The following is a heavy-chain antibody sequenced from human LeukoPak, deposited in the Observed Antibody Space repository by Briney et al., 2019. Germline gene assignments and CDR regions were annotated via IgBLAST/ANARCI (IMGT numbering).Heavy chain of an antibody. V-gene: IGHV1-69*13. J-gene: IGHJ4*02. CDR3: ARERRGGSYFTEKRLDH. CDR1: GGTFSNYA. Sequence: GASVKVSCKASGGTFSNYAISWVRQAPGQGLEWMGAIIPIFGTANYAQKFQGRITITADESTGTAYMELSSLRSEDTAVYYCARERRGGSYFTEKRLDHWGQETLVAVSS. D-gene: IGHD1-26*01. CDR2: IIPIFGTA.